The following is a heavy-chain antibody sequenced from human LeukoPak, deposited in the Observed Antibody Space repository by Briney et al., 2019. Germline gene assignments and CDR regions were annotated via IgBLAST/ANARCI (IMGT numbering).Heavy chain of an antibody. CDR3: ARAREEEAVDY. CDR2: INHSGSN. J-gene: IGHJ4*01. V-gene: IGHV4-34*01. D-gene: IGHD6-19*01. Sequence: SETLSLTCAVYGGSFSGYYWTWIRQPPGKGLEWIGEINHSGSNNYNPSLKSRVTISVDTSKNQFSLKLTSVTAADTAVYYCARAREEEAVDYWGHGILVTVSS. CDR1: GGSFSGYY.